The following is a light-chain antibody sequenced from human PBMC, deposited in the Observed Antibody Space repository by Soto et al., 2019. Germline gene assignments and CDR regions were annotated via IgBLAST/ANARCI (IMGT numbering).Light chain of an antibody. CDR3: QYNNYWPPIT. V-gene: IGKV3-15*01. J-gene: IGKJ5*01. CDR2: GAS. CDR1: HSVSSN. Sequence: EIVMTQSPATPAVSTGVRATLSIWASHSVSSNLAWYQQKPGQAPRLLICGASTRATGIPARFSGSGSGTECTLTISSLQSEDFAVYYCQYNNYWPPITFGRGTRLE.